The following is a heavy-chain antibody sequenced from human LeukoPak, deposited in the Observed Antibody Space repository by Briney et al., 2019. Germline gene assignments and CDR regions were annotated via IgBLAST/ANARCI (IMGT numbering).Heavy chain of an antibody. D-gene: IGHD3-22*01. J-gene: IGHJ3*02. Sequence: SQTLSLTCTVSGGSINSGNYYWSWIRQYPGKGLEWIGYIPYSGSTYYNPSLKSRVTISVDTSKNQFSLKLNSVTAADTAVYYCARDAYYDSSGYRKDAFDIWGQGTMVTASS. CDR3: ARDAYYDSSGYRKDAFDI. CDR2: IPYSGST. V-gene: IGHV4-31*03. CDR1: GGSINSGNYY.